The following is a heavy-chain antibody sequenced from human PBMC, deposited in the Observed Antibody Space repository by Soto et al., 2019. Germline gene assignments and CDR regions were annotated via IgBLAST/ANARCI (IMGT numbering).Heavy chain of an antibody. CDR3: ASSQGATVPFDY. Sequence: SETLSLTCTVSGGSISSGGYYWSWIRQHPGKGLEWIGYIYYSGSTYYNPSLKSRVTISVDTSKNQFSLKLSSVTAADTAVYYCASSQGATVPFDYWGQGTLVTVSS. D-gene: IGHD4-17*01. CDR2: IYYSGST. J-gene: IGHJ4*02. CDR1: GGSISSGGYY. V-gene: IGHV4-31*03.